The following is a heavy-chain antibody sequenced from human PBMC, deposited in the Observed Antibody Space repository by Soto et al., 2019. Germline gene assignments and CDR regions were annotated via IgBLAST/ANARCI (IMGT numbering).Heavy chain of an antibody. CDR2: ISGGIGST. V-gene: IGHV3-23*01. CDR1: GFSFGDYA. J-gene: IGHJ4*02. Sequence: EVQLLESGGGLIQPGRSLRLSCAASGFSFGDYAMSWVRQAPGKGLEWVATISGGIGSTYYADAVKGRFTISRDISRSTLDLQMNSLRVEDTALYYCAKLRGRGIFEYWGQGTMVTISS. D-gene: IGHD1-26*01. CDR3: AKLRGRGIFEY.